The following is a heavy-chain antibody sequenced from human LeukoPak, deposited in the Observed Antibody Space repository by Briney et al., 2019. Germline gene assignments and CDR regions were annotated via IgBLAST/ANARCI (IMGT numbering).Heavy chain of an antibody. V-gene: IGHV1-2*02. Sequence: GASVKVSCKASGYTFTGYYIHWVRRAPGQGLEWMGWINPNSGGTNYAQQFQGRVTMTRDTSISTVYMELGRLRPDDTAVYYCARGRYSSGWYWFDPWGQGTLVTVSS. CDR2: INPNSGGT. CDR1: GYTFTGYY. J-gene: IGHJ5*02. D-gene: IGHD6-19*01. CDR3: ARGRYSSGWYWFDP.